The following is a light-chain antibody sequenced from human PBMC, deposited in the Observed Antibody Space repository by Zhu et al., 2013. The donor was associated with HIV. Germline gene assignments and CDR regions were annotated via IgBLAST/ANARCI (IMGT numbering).Light chain of an antibody. CDR3: GTWDDSLSAGV. Sequence: QSALTQPASVSGSPGQSITISCTGTSSDVGTYNLVSWYQQHPDKAPKLMIYEVTKRPSGIPGRLSGSKSGTSATLGITGLQTGDEADYYCGTWDDSLSAGVFGGGTKLTVL. CDR1: SSDVGTYNL. J-gene: IGLJ2*01. V-gene: IGLV2-14*02. CDR2: EVT.